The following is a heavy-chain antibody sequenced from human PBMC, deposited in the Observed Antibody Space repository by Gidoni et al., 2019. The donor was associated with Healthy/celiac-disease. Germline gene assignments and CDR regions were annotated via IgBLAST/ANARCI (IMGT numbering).Heavy chain of an antibody. CDR3: ASMVYDYIWGSYRLKGYFDY. D-gene: IGHD3-16*02. Sequence: EVQLVESGGGLVKPGGSLRLSCAASGFTFSSYSMNWFRQAPGKGLECVSSIRSSSSYIYYEDSVKGRFTISRDNAKNSLYLQMNSLRAEDTAVYYCASMVYDYIWGSYRLKGYFDYWGQGTLVTVSS. CDR1: GFTFSSYS. CDR2: IRSSSSYI. J-gene: IGHJ4*02. V-gene: IGHV3-21*01.